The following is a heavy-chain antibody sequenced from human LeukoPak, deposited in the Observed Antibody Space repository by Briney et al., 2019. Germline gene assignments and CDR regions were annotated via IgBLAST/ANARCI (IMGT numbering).Heavy chain of an antibody. J-gene: IGHJ4*02. D-gene: IGHD5-18*01. Sequence: GSLRLSCAASGFTFSDYYMNWIRQAPGKGLEWVSYISSGGSTINYADSVKGRFTISRDNAKNSLYLQMNSLRAEDTAVYYCARQYNYDSRAFDYWGQGTLVTVSS. V-gene: IGHV3-11*01. CDR2: ISSGGSTI. CDR1: GFTFSDYY. CDR3: ARQYNYDSRAFDY.